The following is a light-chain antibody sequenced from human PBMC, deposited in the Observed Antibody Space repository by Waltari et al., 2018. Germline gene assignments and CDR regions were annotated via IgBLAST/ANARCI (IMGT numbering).Light chain of an antibody. CDR1: RSNIGTNA. CDR3: ATWDDILNAYF. Sequence: QSVLTQPPSVSEAPRQRVTISCSGSRSNIGTNAVTWYQQVPGKAPKLLIYYDDLLPSGVSDRFSASKSGTSASLAISGLQSEDEADYYCATWDDILNAYFFGPGTKVTVL. CDR2: YDD. V-gene: IGLV1-36*01. J-gene: IGLJ1*01.